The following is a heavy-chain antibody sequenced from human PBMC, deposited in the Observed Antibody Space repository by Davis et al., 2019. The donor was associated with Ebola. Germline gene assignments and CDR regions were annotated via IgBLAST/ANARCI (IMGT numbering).Heavy chain of an antibody. J-gene: IGHJ5*02. CDR3: AKDSGWQMSP. V-gene: IGHV3-7*01. D-gene: IGHD6-25*01. Sequence: PGGSLRLSCAASGFIFSDSWMSWVRQAPGRGLEWVAKIKQDGSDTYYLDSVKGRFTISRDNAKNSLYLQINSLRAEDTAVYYCAKDSGWQMSPWGQGTLVTVSS. CDR2: IKQDGSDT. CDR1: GFIFSDSW.